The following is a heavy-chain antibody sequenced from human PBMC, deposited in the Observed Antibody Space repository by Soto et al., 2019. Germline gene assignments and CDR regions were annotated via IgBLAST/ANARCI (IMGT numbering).Heavy chain of an antibody. D-gene: IGHD5-18*01. CDR1: GGSINSGGYC. V-gene: IGHV4-31*03. Sequence: QVQLQESGPGLVKPSQTLSLTCTVSGGSINSGGYCWSWIRQHPGKGLDWIGCISYGGSTSYNPSRKSRVTIAADTSKNQFSLKLTSVTAADTAVYYCSRGILVWGQGALITVSS. CDR2: ISYGGST. J-gene: IGHJ4*02. CDR3: SRGILV.